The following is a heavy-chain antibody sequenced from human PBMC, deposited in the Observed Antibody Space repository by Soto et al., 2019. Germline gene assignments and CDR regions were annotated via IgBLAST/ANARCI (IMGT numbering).Heavy chain of an antibody. Sequence: EVQLVESGGGLVQPGGSLRLSCAASGFTFSSYWMSWVSQAPGKGLEWVANIKQDGSEKYYVDSVKGRFTISRDNAKNSLYLQMNSLRAEDTAVYYCARDLGYGEPYYFDYWGQGTLVTVSS. CDR3: ARDLGYGEPYYFDY. CDR1: GFTFSSYW. V-gene: IGHV3-7*01. CDR2: IKQDGSEK. D-gene: IGHD4-17*01. J-gene: IGHJ4*02.